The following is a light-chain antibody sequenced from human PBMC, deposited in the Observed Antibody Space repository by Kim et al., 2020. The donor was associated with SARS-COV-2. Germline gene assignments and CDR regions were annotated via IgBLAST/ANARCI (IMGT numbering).Light chain of an antibody. J-gene: IGKJ4*01. CDR2: EAS. CDR3: QQRGNWPLT. Sequence: EIVLTQSPATLSLSPGERATLSCRASQSVSSYLAWYQQKPGQAPRLLIYEASNRATGIPARFSGSGSGTDFTLTIGSLEPEDFAVYYCQQRGNWPLTFGGGTKVDIK. CDR1: QSVSSY. V-gene: IGKV3-11*01.